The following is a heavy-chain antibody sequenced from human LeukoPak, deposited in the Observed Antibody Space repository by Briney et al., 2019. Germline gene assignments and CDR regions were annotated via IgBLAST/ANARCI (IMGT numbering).Heavy chain of an antibody. D-gene: IGHD6-13*01. CDR1: GFTFSNYA. Sequence: GGSLRLSCAVSGFTFSNYAMSWIRQAPGKGLEWVSRISAGGESTYYADSVKGRFPISRDNSQNTLYLQMTSLRVEDTAIYYCAKGRYSSSWYLDYWGQGTLVTVSS. CDR2: ISAGGEST. CDR3: AKGRYSSSWYLDY. V-gene: IGHV3-23*01. J-gene: IGHJ4*02.